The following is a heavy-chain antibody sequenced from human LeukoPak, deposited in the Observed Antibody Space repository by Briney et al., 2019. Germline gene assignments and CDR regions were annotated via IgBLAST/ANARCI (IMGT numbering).Heavy chain of an antibody. D-gene: IGHD2-2*01. CDR3: ARGPPDCSSTSCYAFDAFDI. CDR2: INHSGSA. J-gene: IGHJ3*02. CDR1: DGSFSGSY. Sequence: SETLSLTCAVYDGSFSGSYCTWIRQPPGKGLEWIGEINHSGSANYNPSLKSRVTISVDTSKNQFSLKLSSVTAADTAVYYCARGPPDCSSTSCYAFDAFDIWGQGTMVTVSS. V-gene: IGHV4-34*01.